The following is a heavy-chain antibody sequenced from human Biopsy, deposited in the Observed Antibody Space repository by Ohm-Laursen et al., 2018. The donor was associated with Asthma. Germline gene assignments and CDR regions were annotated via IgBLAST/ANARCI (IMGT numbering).Heavy chain of an antibody. V-gene: IGHV3-30*09. CDR1: RFTYE. CDR2: ISYDGSSI. CDR3: ARTHERWTSIQDDALDI. Sequence: SLRLSCAASRFTYEMHWVRQAPGKGLEWVAVISYDGSSIYYADSVKGRFALSRDNSRNTLYLQMNSLRVEDTAIYYCARTHERWTSIQDDALDIWGQGTMVIVSS. D-gene: IGHD4-23*01. J-gene: IGHJ3*02.